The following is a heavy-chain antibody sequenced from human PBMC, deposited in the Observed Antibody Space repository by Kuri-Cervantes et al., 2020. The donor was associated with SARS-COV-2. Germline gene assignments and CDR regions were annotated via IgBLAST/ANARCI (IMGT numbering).Heavy chain of an antibody. CDR3: ARGHILGSYYYMDV. Sequence: GSLRLSCAVYGGSFSGYYWNWIRQPPGKGLEWIGEINHSGRSNYNPSLKSRVTISVDTSKNQFSLKLRSVTAADTALYYCARGHILGSYYYMDVWGKGTTVTVYS. CDR2: INHSGRS. CDR1: GGSFSGYY. J-gene: IGHJ6*03. V-gene: IGHV4-34*01. D-gene: IGHD2-21*01.